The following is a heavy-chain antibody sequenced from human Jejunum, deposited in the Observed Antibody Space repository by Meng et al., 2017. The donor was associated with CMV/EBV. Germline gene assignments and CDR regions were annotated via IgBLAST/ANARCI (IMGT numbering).Heavy chain of an antibody. CDR2: ISRSGTPV. Sequence: STYEMNWVRQAPGKGLEWVSYISRSGTPVYYADSVRGRFTISRDNAKNSLYLQMNSLRAEDTAVYYCARDRFFGDDGSGAYFHDYWGQGTLVTVSS. CDR1: STYE. V-gene: IGHV3-48*03. CDR3: ARDRFFGDDGSGAYFHDY. J-gene: IGHJ4*02. D-gene: IGHD3-10*01.